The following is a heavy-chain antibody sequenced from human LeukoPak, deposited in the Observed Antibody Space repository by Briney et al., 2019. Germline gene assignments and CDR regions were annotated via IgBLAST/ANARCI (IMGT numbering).Heavy chain of an antibody. V-gene: IGHV4-38-2*01. D-gene: IGHD2/OR15-2a*01. J-gene: IGHJ4*02. Sequence: KPSETLSLTCDVSDYSISNDYYWGWIRQPPGKGLEWIASISYGGSTHYNASLKSRVTMSVETSKSQFSLQVRSVTASDTAVYYCARQVDAPSSIGFFDSWGQGILVTVS. CDR2: ISYGGST. CDR1: DYSISNDYY. CDR3: ARQVDAPSSIGFFDS.